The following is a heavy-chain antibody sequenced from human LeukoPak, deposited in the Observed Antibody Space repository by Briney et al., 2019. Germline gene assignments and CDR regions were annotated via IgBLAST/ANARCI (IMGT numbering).Heavy chain of an antibody. CDR3: ASKSTDHGELRFDY. CDR1: GGSVSSGSYY. CDR2: IYYSGST. J-gene: IGHJ4*02. D-gene: IGHD4-17*01. Sequence: SETLSLTCTVSGGSVSSGSYYWSWIRQPPGKGLEWIGYIYYSGSTNYNPSLKSRVTISVDTSKNQSSLKVNSVTAADTGVYYCASKSTDHGELRFDYWGQGTLVTVSS. V-gene: IGHV4-61*01.